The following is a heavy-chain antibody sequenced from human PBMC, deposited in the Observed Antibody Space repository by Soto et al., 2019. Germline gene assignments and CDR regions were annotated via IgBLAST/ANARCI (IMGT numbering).Heavy chain of an antibody. V-gene: IGHV4-34*01. CDR1: GGSFSGYY. CDR2: INHSGST. CDR3: VRDSSGWYYFDS. J-gene: IGHJ4*02. Sequence: PSETLSLTCAVYGGSFSGYYWSWIRQPPGKGLEWIGEINHSGSTNYNPSLKSRVTISVDTSKNQFSLKLSSVTAEDTAVYYCVRDSSGWYYFDSWGLGTLVTVSS. D-gene: IGHD6-19*01.